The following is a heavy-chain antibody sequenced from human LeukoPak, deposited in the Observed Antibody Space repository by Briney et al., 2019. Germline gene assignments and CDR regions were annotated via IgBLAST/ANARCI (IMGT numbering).Heavy chain of an antibody. J-gene: IGHJ4*02. Sequence: SETLSLTCTVSGGSISSYYWSWLRQPPGKGLEWIGYIYYSGSTNYNPSLKSRVTISVDTSKNQFSLKLSSVTAADTAVYYCARGGSYWGYVFDYWGQGTLVTVSS. CDR2: IYYSGST. CDR1: GGSISSYY. V-gene: IGHV4-59*01. D-gene: IGHD1-26*01. CDR3: ARGGSYWGYVFDY.